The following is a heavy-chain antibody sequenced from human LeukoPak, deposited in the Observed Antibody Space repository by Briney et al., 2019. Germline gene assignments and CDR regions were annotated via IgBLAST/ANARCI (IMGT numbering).Heavy chain of an antibody. CDR1: GFTFSTNA. CDR2: ISGSGGNT. V-gene: IGHV3-23*01. CDR3: ARWHIAARHMDY. J-gene: IGHJ4*02. D-gene: IGHD6-6*01. Sequence: PGGSLRLSCAASGFTFSTNAMSWVRQAPGKGLEWVSAISGSGGNTYYADSVEGRFTISRDNAKNSLYLQMNSLRAEDTAVYYCARWHIAARHMDYWGQGTLVTVSS.